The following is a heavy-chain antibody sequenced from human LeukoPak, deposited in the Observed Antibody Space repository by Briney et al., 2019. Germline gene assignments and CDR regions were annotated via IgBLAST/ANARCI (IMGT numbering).Heavy chain of an antibody. CDR1: GFTFSTYA. V-gene: IGHV3-23*01. CDR3: AKDHRVRGVIINWSFAL. D-gene: IGHD3-10*01. CDR2: ISGSGGTT. J-gene: IGHJ2*01. Sequence: PGGPLRLSCAASGFTFSTYAMSWVRQAPGKGLEWVSAISGSGGTTYYADPVKGRFTISRYNSKNRLYLQMNSRRADDTAVYYCAKDHRVRGVIINWSFALWGRGTLVTVSS.